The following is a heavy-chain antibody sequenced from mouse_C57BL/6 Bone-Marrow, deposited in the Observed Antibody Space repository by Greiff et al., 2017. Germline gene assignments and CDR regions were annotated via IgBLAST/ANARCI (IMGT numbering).Heavy chain of an antibody. CDR2: IDPSDSYT. Sequence: QVHVKQPGAELVMPGASVKLSCKASGYTFTSYWMHWVKQRPGQGLEWIGEIDPSDSYTNYNQKFKGKSTLTVDKSSSTAYMQLSSLTSEDSAVYYCARSWYYFDYWGKGTTLTVSS. J-gene: IGHJ2*01. CDR3: ARSWYYFDY. D-gene: IGHD1-1*02. CDR1: GYTFTSYW. V-gene: IGHV1-69*01.